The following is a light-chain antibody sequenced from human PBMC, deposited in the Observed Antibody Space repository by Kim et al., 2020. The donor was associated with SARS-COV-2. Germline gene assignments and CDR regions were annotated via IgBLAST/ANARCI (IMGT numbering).Light chain of an antibody. CDR1: QSVSSNL. CDR2: DAS. CDR3: QQYGSSPPWT. J-gene: IGKJ1*01. V-gene: IGKV3-20*01. Sequence: EIVLTQSPGTLSLSPGERATLSCRASQSVSSNLLAWYQQKPGQTPRLLIYDASSRPTGIPDRFSGSGSGTDFTLTISGVQPEDFAVYYCQQYGSSPPWTFGQGTKVDIK.